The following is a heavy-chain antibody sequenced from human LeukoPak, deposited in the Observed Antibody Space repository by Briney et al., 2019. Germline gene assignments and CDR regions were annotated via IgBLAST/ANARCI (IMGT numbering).Heavy chain of an antibody. J-gene: IGHJ4*02. Sequence: SETLSLTCTVSGGSISSYYWSWIRQPPGKGLEWIGYIYYSGSTNYNPSLKSRVTISVDTSKNQFSLKLSSVTAADTAVYYCARGPGASSGGFDYWGQGTLVTVSS. CDR3: ARGPGASSGGFDY. CDR1: GGSISSYY. V-gene: IGHV4-59*01. CDR2: IYYSGST. D-gene: IGHD6-25*01.